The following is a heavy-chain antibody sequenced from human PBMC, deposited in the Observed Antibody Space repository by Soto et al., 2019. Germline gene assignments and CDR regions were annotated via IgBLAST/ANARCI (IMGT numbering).Heavy chain of an antibody. Sequence: EVQLVESGGGLVQPGRSLRLSCAASGFTFDDYAMHWVRQAPGKGLEWVSGISWNSGSIGYADSVKGRFTISRDNAKNSLYLQMNSLRAEDTALYYCAKDSGYGGNTEFQHWGQGTLVTVSS. CDR1: GFTFDDYA. CDR2: ISWNSGSI. J-gene: IGHJ1*01. CDR3: AKDSGYGGNTEFQH. D-gene: IGHD2-15*01. V-gene: IGHV3-9*01.